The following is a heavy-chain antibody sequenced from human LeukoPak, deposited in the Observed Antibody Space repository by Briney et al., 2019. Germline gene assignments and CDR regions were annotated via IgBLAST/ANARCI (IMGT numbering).Heavy chain of an antibody. CDR1: GGSISSGDYY. J-gene: IGHJ3*02. CDR2: IYYSGST. V-gene: IGHV4-30-4*08. CDR3: ATAGLYCSGGSCGNDAFDI. D-gene: IGHD2-15*01. Sequence: SETLSLTCTVSGGSISSGDYYWSWIRQPPGKGLEWIGYIYYSGSTYYNPSPKSRVTISVDTSKNQSSLKLSSVTAADTAVYYCATAGLYCSGGSCGNDAFDIWGQGTMVTVSS.